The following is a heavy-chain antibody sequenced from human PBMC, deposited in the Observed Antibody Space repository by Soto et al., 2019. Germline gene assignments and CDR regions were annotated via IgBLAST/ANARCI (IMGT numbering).Heavy chain of an antibody. CDR3: ATSLNWNYKYFQH. D-gene: IGHD1-7*01. V-gene: IGHV1-69*06. Sequence: SVKVSCKASGGTFSSYAISWVRQAPGQGLEWMGGIIPIFGTANYAQKFQGRVTMTEDTSTDTAYMELSSLRSEDTAVYYCATSLNWNYKYFQHWGQGTLVTVSS. J-gene: IGHJ1*01. CDR1: GGTFSSYA. CDR2: IIPIFGTA.